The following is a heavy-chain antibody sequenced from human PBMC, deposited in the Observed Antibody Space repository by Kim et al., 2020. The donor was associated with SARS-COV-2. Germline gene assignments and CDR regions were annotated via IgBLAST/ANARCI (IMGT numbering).Heavy chain of an antibody. CDR1: GGSISSGGYY. CDR2: IYYSGST. Sequence: SETLSLTCTVSGGSISSGGYYWSWIRQHPGKGLEWIGYIYYSGSTYYNPSLKSRVTISVDTSKNQFSLKLSSVTAADTAVYYCARGGSAAAHYDYWGQGTLVTVSS. CDR3: ARGGSAAAHYDY. D-gene: IGHD2-2*01. J-gene: IGHJ4*02. V-gene: IGHV4-31*03.